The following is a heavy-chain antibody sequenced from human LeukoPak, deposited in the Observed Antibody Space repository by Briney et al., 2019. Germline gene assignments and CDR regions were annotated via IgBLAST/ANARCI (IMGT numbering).Heavy chain of an antibody. CDR2: INHSGRT. CDR1: GGSFSGYY. V-gene: IGHV4-34*01. CDR3: ARVGTGTSFDY. D-gene: IGHD1-1*01. J-gene: IGHJ4*02. Sequence: SETLSLTCAVYGGSFSGYYWSWIRKPPGKGLEWIGEINHSGRTNYNPSLKSRVTISVDTSKNQFSLKLSSVTAADTAVYYCARVGTGTSFDYWGQGTLVTVSS.